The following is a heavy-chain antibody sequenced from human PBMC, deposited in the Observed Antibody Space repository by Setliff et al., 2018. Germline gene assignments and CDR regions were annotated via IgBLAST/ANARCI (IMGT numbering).Heavy chain of an antibody. Sequence: SETLSLTCAAYGGTFSDYYWTWIRQPPGKGLEWIGEINHRGSTNYNPSLKSRATISIDTSKDQFSLKLISMSAADTAVYYCARGIGGYCSSMSCSNESWPWGQGTLVTVSS. D-gene: IGHD2-2*01. J-gene: IGHJ5*02. CDR1: GGTFSDYY. CDR2: INHRGST. V-gene: IGHV4-34*01. CDR3: ARGIGGYCSSMSCSNESWP.